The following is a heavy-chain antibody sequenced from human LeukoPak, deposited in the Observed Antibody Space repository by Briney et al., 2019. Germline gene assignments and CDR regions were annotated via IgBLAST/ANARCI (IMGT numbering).Heavy chain of an antibody. Sequence: PGRSLRLSCAASGFTFSSYAMHWVRQAPGKGLEWVAVISYDGSNKYYAGSVKGRFTISRDNSKNTLYLQMNSLRAEDTAVYYCARDLIRDSGSYLGLDYWGQGTLVTVSS. V-gene: IGHV3-30-3*01. CDR2: ISYDGSNK. CDR1: GFTFSSYA. CDR3: ARDLIRDSGSYLGLDY. D-gene: IGHD1-26*01. J-gene: IGHJ4*02.